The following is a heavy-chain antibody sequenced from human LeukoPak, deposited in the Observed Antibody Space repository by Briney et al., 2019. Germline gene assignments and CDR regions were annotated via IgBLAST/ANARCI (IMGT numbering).Heavy chain of an antibody. CDR2: IYYSGST. CDR3: ARGDGMVRGANNWFDP. Sequence: SETLSLTCTVSGSSISSYYWSWIRQPPGKGLEWIGYIYYSGSTNYNPSLKSRVTISVDTSKNQFSLKLSSVTAADTAVYYCARGDGMVRGANNWFDPWGQGTLVTVSS. V-gene: IGHV4-59*01. CDR1: GSSISSYY. D-gene: IGHD3-10*01. J-gene: IGHJ5*02.